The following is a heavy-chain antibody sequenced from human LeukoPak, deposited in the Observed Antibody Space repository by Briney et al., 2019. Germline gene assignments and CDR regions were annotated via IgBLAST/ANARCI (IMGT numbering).Heavy chain of an antibody. Sequence: PGGSLRLSCAASGFTFSNAWMSWVRQAPGKGLEWVGRIKSKTDGGTTDYTAPVKGRFTISRDDSKNTLFLQMNSLQTEDTAVYYCTTDSVAVAGRGDYWGQGTLVTVSS. CDR2: IKSKTDGGTT. CDR1: GFTFSNAW. J-gene: IGHJ4*02. CDR3: TTDSVAVAGRGDY. V-gene: IGHV3-15*01. D-gene: IGHD6-13*01.